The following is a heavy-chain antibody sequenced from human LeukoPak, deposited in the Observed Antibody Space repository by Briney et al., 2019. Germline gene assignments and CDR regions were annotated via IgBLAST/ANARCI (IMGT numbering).Heavy chain of an antibody. Sequence: GGSLRLSCAASGFTFSSYGMSWVRQAPGKGLEWVSAISGSGGSTYYADSVKGRFTISRDNSKNTLYLQMNSLRAEDTAVYYCAKGSSSGWYELDYWGQGTLVTVSS. CDR2: ISGSGGST. V-gene: IGHV3-23*01. CDR3: AKGSSSGWYELDY. J-gene: IGHJ4*02. D-gene: IGHD6-19*01. CDR1: GFTFSSYG.